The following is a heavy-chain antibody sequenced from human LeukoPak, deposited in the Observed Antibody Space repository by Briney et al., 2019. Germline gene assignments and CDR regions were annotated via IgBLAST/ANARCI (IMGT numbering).Heavy chain of an antibody. CDR3: ARADYGDHVNCFDY. CDR2: INPNSGGT. CDR1: GYTFTGDY. V-gene: IGHV1-2*06. J-gene: IGHJ4*02. Sequence: ASVKVSCKASGYTFTGDYMHWVRQAPGQGLEWMGRINPNSGGTNYAQKFQGRVTMTRDTSISTAYMELSRLRSDDTAVYYCARADYGDHVNCFDYWGQGTLVTVSS. D-gene: IGHD4-17*01.